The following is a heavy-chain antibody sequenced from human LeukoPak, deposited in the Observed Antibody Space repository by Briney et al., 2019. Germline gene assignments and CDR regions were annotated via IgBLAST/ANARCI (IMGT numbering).Heavy chain of an antibody. CDR2: INHSGST. CDR3: ARVISEYYYDSSGYYFDY. D-gene: IGHD3-22*01. CDR1: GGSFSGYY. V-gene: IGHV4-34*01. Sequence: SETLSLTCAVYGGSFSGYYWSWIRQPPGKGLEWIGDINHSGSTNYNTSLKSRVTISVDTSKNQFSLKLSSVTAADTAVYFCARVISEYYYDSSGYYFDYWGQGTLVTVSS. J-gene: IGHJ4*02.